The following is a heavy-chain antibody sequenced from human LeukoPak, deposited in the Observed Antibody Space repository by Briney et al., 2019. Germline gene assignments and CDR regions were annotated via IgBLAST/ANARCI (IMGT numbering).Heavy chain of an antibody. V-gene: IGHV3-21*01. J-gene: IGHJ4*02. D-gene: IGHD6-19*01. CDR3: ARDAVTGYSSGWYKPFPFDY. CDR1: GFTFSSYS. CDR2: ISSSSSYI. Sequence: PGGSLRLSCAASGFTFSSYSVNWVRQAPGKGLEWVSSISSSSSYIYYANSVKGRFTISRDNTKNSLYLQMNSLRVDDTAVYYCARDAVTGYSSGWYKPFPFDYWGQGSLVTVSS.